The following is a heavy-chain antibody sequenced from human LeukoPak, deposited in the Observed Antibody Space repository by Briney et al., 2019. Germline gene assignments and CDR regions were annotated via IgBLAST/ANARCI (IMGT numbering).Heavy chain of an antibody. D-gene: IGHD5-12*01. J-gene: IGHJ4*02. Sequence: SETLSLTCTVSGGSISSSSFYWGWIRQPPGRGLEWIGSIYYSGSTSYNPSLKSRVTISVDTSKNQFSLKLSSVTAADTAVYYCARLPTITFFDHWGQGTLVTVSS. CDR1: GGSISSSSFY. CDR2: IYYSGST. V-gene: IGHV4-39*01. CDR3: ARLPTITFFDH.